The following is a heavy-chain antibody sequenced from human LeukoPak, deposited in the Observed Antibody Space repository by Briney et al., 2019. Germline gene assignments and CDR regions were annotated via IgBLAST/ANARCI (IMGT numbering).Heavy chain of an antibody. CDR1: GFTFSNYD. V-gene: IGHV3-23*01. CDR3: ARKGYCNSATCYEIDY. CDR2: TSGSGGST. J-gene: IGHJ4*02. Sequence: PGGSLRLSCAACGFTFSNYDMSWVRQAPGKGLEWVSGTSGSGGSTSYADTVKGRFTISRDNSKNTLYLQMNSLRAEDTAVYYCARKGYCNSATCYEIDYWGQGTLVTVSS. D-gene: IGHD2-2*01.